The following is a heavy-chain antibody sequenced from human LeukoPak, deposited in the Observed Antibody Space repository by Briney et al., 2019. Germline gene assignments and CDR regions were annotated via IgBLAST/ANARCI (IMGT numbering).Heavy chain of an antibody. J-gene: IGHJ3*02. CDR2: IYYSGST. D-gene: IGHD3-22*01. CDR1: GGSISSYY. V-gene: IGHV4-59*01. Sequence: PSETLSFTCTVSGGSISSYYWSWIRQPPGKGLEWIGYIYYSGSTNYNPSLKIRVTISVDTSKNQFSLKLSSVTAADTAVYYCARAGSSGYYYAVSAFDIWGQGTMVTVSS. CDR3: ARAGSSGYYYAVSAFDI.